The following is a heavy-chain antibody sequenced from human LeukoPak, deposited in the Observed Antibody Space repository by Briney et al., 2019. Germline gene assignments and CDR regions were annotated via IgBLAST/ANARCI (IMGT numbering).Heavy chain of an antibody. CDR2: IYYSGNT. CDR1: GASISSYY. CDR3: ARSGSYGGHFDN. V-gene: IGHV4-59*08. J-gene: IGHJ4*02. Sequence: SETLSLTCTVSGASISSYYWNWIRQPPGKGLEWIGYIYYSGNTDYNPSLKSRVTMSVDTSKNQFSLKVTSVTAADTAVYYCARSGSYGGHFDNWGQGTLVTVSS. D-gene: IGHD1-26*01.